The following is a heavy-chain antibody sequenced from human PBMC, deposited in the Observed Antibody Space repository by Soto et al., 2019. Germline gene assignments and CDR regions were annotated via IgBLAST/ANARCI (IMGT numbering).Heavy chain of an antibody. V-gene: IGHV3-23*01. Sequence: EVQLLESGGGLAQPGGSLRLSCAASGFTFSGFAMSWVRQAPGKGLEWVSAITGSGGSTYHADSVKGRFTISRDNSKNTLCLEMHSLISDDTAGYYCAKVSSSSRPYYVDYWGQGTLASVSS. J-gene: IGHJ4*02. CDR3: AKVSSSSRPYYVDY. CDR1: GFTFSGFA. D-gene: IGHD6-6*01. CDR2: ITGSGGST.